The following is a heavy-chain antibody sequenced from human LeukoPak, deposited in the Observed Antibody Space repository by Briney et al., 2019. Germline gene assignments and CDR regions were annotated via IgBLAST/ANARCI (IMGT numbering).Heavy chain of an antibody. CDR2: IYYSGST. CDR3: ARGSAYSYGYRTGYYFDY. Sequence: PSETLSLTCTVSGGSISSYYWSWIRQPPGKGLEWIGYIYYSGSTNYNPSLESRVTISVDTSKNQFSLKLNSLSAADTAVYYCARGSAYSYGYRTGYYFDYWGQGALVTVSS. J-gene: IGHJ4*02. D-gene: IGHD5-18*01. V-gene: IGHV4-59*12. CDR1: GGSISSYY.